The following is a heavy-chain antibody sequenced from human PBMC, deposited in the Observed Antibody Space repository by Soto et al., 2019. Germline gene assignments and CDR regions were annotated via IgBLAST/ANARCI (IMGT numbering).Heavy chain of an antibody. CDR3: ASGPRFDGSYDY. Sequence: SETLSLTCTVSGGSISSGDYYWNWIRQPPGKGLEWIGYIYPSGSTYYNPSLKSRVTIVIDTSKNQFSLKLTSVTASDTAVYYCASGPRFDGSYDYWGQGTLVTVS. J-gene: IGHJ4*02. D-gene: IGHD1-26*01. V-gene: IGHV4-30-4*01. CDR1: GGSISSGDYY. CDR2: IYPSGST.